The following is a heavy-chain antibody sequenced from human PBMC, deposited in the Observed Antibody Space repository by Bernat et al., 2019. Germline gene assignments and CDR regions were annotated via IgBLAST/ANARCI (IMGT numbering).Heavy chain of an antibody. D-gene: IGHD6-13*01. CDR3: ARLYSSPNDAFDI. Sequence: EVQLVESGGGLVQPGGSLRLSCAASGFTFSNNAMTWVRQAPGKGLQWVSGIYSGGSTYYADSVKGRFTISRHNSKNTLYLQMNSLRAEDTAVYYCARLYSSPNDAFDIWGQGTMVTVSS. J-gene: IGHJ3*02. V-gene: IGHV3-53*04. CDR1: GFTFSNNA. CDR2: IYSGGST.